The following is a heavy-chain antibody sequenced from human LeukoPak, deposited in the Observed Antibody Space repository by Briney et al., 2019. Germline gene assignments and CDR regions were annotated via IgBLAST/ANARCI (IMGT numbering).Heavy chain of an antibody. CDR3: ARVSTEDSSGYYYSDY. CDR2: IYYSGST. CDR1: GGSISSGGYY. J-gene: IGHJ4*02. V-gene: IGHV4-30-4*01. D-gene: IGHD3-22*01. Sequence: SGTLSLTCTVSGGSISSGGYYWSWIRQPPGKGLEWIGYIYYSGSTYYNPSLKSRVTISVDTSKNQFSLKLSSVTAADTAVYYCARVSTEDSSGYYYSDYWGQGTLVTVSS.